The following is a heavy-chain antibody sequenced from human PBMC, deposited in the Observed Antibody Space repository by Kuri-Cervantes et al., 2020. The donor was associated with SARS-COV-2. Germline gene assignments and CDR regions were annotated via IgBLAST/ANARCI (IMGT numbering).Heavy chain of an antibody. Sequence: LSLTCAASGFTFSSYAMHWVRQAPGKGLEWVAVISYDGSNKYYADSVKGRFTISRDNSKNTLYLQMNSLRAEDTAVYYCARGYSDYGDRYFDLRGRGTLVTVSS. CDR1: GFTFSSYA. J-gene: IGHJ2*01. V-gene: IGHV3-30*03. CDR3: ARGYSDYGDRYFDL. CDR2: ISYDGSNK. D-gene: IGHD4-17*01.